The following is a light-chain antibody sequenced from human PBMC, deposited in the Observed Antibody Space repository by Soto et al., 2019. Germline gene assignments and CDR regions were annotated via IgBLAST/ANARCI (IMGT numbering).Light chain of an antibody. J-gene: IGKJ1*01. CDR1: QTVSSNY. Sequence: IVLSHFPDTLSLSPGERPTFSCRAIQTVSSNYLGWYQQQPGQAPRLLIYDASNRATGIQASFSSSGSGTFSTITIRSQEAEDLAVYYCQQYGSSGTFGQGTKVDIK. V-gene: IGKV3-20*01. CDR2: DAS. CDR3: QQYGSSGT.